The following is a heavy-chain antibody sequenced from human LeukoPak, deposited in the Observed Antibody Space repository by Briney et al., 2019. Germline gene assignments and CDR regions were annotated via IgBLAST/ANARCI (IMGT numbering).Heavy chain of an antibody. CDR3: ARHLNNYGDYHFGFDY. CDR2: IYYSGST. D-gene: IGHD4-17*01. V-gene: IGHV4-39*01. CDR1: GGSISSSSYY. Sequence: SETLSLTCTVSGGSISSSSYYWGWIRQPPGKGLEWIGSIYYSGSTYYNPSLKSRVTISVDTSKNQFSLKLSSVTAADTAVHYCARHLNNYGDYHFGFDYWGQGTLVTVSS. J-gene: IGHJ4*02.